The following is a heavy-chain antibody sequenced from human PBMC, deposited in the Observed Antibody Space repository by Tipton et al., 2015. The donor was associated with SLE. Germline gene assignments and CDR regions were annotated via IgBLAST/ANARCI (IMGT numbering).Heavy chain of an antibody. CDR3: AKRRGGSYGGAFDI. J-gene: IGHJ3*02. CDR2: ISYDGSNK. CDR1: GFTFSSYA. D-gene: IGHD1-26*01. V-gene: IGHV3-30*04. Sequence: SLRLSCAASGFTFSSYAMHWVRQAPGKGLEWVAVISYDGSNKYYADSVKGRFTISRDNAKNSLYLQMNSLRAEDTALYYCAKRRGGSYGGAFDIWGQGTMVTVSS.